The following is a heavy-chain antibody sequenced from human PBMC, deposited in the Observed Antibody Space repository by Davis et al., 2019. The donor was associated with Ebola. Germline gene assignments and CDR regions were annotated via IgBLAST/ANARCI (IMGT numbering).Heavy chain of an antibody. V-gene: IGHV4-59*03. CDR3: SERGSSV. J-gene: IGHJ4*02. D-gene: IGHD3-10*01. Sequence: PGGSLRLSCTVSGVSISRHYWSWIRQPPGKRLEWIGSIYCTGSAYYNSSLASRATISVDTSKNQFSLKLTSVTAADTAMYYCSERGSSVWGQGTLVTVSS. CDR2: IYCTGSA. CDR1: GVSISRHY.